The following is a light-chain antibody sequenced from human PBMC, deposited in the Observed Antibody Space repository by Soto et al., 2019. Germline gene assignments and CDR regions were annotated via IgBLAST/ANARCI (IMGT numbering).Light chain of an antibody. CDR2: DTS. Sequence: ELVLTQSPGTLSLSPGKRATLSCRARQSVSNFLAWYQQKPGQAPSLLIYDTSNRATGVPARFSGSGSGTDFTLTINNLDPEDFAVYYCQQRSNCPITFGQGTRLEI. V-gene: IGKV3-11*01. CDR1: QSVSNF. J-gene: IGKJ5*01. CDR3: QQRSNCPIT.